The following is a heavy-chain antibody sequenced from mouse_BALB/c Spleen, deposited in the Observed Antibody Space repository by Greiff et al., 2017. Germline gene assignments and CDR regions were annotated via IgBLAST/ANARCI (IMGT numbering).Heavy chain of an antibody. J-gene: IGHJ3*01. Sequence: QVQLKESGAELARPGASVKLSCKASGYTFTSYWMQWVKQRPGQGLEWIGAIYPGDGDTRYTQKFKGKATLTADKSSSTAYMQLSSLASEDSAVYYCARKGEGFAYWGQGTLVTVSA. CDR2: IYPGDGDT. V-gene: IGHV1-87*01. CDR1: GYTFTSYW. CDR3: ARKGEGFAY.